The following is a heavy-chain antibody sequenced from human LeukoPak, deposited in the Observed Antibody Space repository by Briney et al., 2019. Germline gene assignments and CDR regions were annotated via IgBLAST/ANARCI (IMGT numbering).Heavy chain of an antibody. CDR1: GFTFGTYA. J-gene: IGHJ4*02. CDR2: ISRSGRDI. Sequence: GGSLRLSCAASGFTFGTYAMNWVRQAPGKGLEWVSSISRSGRDIYYADSVKGRFTISRDNAKNSLYLQMNSLRAEDTAIYYCARAKPLPLMAHYFDYWGQGTLVTVSS. D-gene: IGHD3-16*02. V-gene: IGHV3-21*01. CDR3: ARAKPLPLMAHYFDY.